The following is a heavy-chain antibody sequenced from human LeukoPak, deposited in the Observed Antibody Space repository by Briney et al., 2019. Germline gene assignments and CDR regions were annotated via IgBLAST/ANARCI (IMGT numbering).Heavy chain of an antibody. Sequence: GGSLRLSCSASGFTFSNYLMHWVRQAPGKGVVWVSRINSEGRNTPYADSVKGGFTISRDNGQNTLYLQMNSLRAEDPAVYYCAREGGGYSYAFEYWGQGTLVTASS. CDR2: INSEGRNT. J-gene: IGHJ4*02. V-gene: IGHV3-74*01. CDR3: AREGGGYSYAFEY. D-gene: IGHD5-18*01. CDR1: GFTFSNYL.